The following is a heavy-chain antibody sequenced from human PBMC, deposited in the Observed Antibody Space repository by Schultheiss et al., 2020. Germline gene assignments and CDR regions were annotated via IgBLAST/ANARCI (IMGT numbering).Heavy chain of an antibody. CDR3: ARIRGGYDRRGYYYYSGMDV. J-gene: IGHJ6*02. D-gene: IGHD5-12*01. Sequence: SGPTLVKPTETLTLTCTVSGFSLSTSGVGVGWIRQPPGKALEWLALIYWDDDKRYSQSLKSRLTITEDTSKNQVVLTMTNMDPVDTATYYCARIRGGYDRRGYYYYSGMDVWGQGTTVTVSS. V-gene: IGHV2-5*02. CDR1: GFSLSTSGVG. CDR2: IYWDDDK.